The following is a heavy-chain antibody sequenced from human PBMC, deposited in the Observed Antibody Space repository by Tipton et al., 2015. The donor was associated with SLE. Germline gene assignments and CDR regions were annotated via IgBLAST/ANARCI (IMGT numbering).Heavy chain of an antibody. V-gene: IGHV3-66*01. CDR1: GFTVSRYY. Sequence: SLRLSCAASGFTVSRYYMSWVRQAPGKGLEWVSIIYRAGTTYYGDSAKGRFIISRDTSNDMVYLQMNSLRPDDTAVYYCARKDFWNDPFDYWGRGTLVTVSS. CDR2: IYRAGTT. CDR3: ARKDFWNDPFDY. J-gene: IGHJ4*02. D-gene: IGHD1-1*01.